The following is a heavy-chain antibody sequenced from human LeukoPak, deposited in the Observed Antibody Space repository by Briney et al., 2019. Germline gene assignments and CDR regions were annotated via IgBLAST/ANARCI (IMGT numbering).Heavy chain of an antibody. CDR2: IYYSGST. V-gene: IGHV4-59*01. D-gene: IGHD6-13*01. CDR1: GGSISSYY. J-gene: IGHJ1*01. Sequence: PSETLSLTCTVSGGSISSYYWSWIRQPPGKGLEWIGYIYYSGSTNYNPSLKSRVTISVDTSKNQFSLKLSSVTAADTGVYYCARSITSSWYGDFQHWGQGTLVTVSS. CDR3: ARSITSSWYGDFQH.